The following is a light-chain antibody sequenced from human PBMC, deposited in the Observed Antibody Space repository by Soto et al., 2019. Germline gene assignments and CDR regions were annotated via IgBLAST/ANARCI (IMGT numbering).Light chain of an antibody. CDR1: QSIRTW. Sequence: DIQMPQSPSTLSASVGDRVTITCRASQSIRTWLAWYQQKPGKVPKLLIYDASSLESGVPSRFSGSGSGTEFTLTISSLQPDDFATYYCQQYNSYSPWTFGQGTKVEIK. CDR3: QQYNSYSPWT. CDR2: DAS. V-gene: IGKV1-5*01. J-gene: IGKJ1*01.